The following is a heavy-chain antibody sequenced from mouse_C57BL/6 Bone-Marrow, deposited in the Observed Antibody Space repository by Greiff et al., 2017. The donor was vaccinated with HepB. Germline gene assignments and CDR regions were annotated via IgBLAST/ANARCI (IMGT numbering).Heavy chain of an antibody. CDR1: YTFSRRVH. CDR2: GQGLEWIG. J-gene: IGHJ3*01. D-gene: IGHD2-5*01. Sequence: VQLQQSGPELARPWASVKISCQAFYTFSRRVHFAIRDTNYWMQWVKQRPGQGLEWIGASYPGNGDTSYNQKFKGKATLTADKSSSTAYMQLSSLTSEDSAVYYCACSYYSNYVGFAYWGQGTLVTVSA. CDR3: SEDSAVYYCACSYYSNYVGFAY. V-gene: IGHV1-87*01.